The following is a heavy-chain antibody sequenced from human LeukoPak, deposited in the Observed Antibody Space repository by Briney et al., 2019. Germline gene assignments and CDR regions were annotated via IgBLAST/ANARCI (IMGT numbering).Heavy chain of an antibody. CDR3: ARDQGRSSTSCYGRY. J-gene: IGHJ4*02. D-gene: IGHD2-2*01. Sequence: GGPLRLSCAASGFTFSSYAMHWVRQAPGKGLEWVAVISYDGSNKYYADSVKGRFTISRDNSKNTLYLQMNSLRAEDTAVYYCARDQGRSSTSCYGRYWGQGTLVTVSS. CDR2: ISYDGSNK. V-gene: IGHV3-30-3*01. CDR1: GFTFSSYA.